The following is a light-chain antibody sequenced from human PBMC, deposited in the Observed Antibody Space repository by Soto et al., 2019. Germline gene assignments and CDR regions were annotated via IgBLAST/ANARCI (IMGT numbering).Light chain of an antibody. Sequence: DIQMTQSPSTLSGSVGDRVTITCRASQTISSWLAWYQQKPGKAPKLLIYKASTLKSGVPSRFSGSGSGTEFTLTISSLQPDDFATYCCQHYNSYSDAFGQGTKVDLK. CDR3: QHYNSYSDA. J-gene: IGKJ1*01. CDR2: KAS. V-gene: IGKV1-5*03. CDR1: QTISSW.